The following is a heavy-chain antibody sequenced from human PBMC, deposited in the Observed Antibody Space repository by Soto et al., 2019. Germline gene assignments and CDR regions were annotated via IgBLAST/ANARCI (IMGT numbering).Heavy chain of an antibody. CDR1: GGSISSGGYY. D-gene: IGHD3-22*01. V-gene: IGHV4-31*03. J-gene: IGHJ6*02. CDR3: ARSTMTAPYGMDV. CDR2: IYYSGRT. Sequence: SETLSLTCTVSGGSISSGGYYWSWIRQHPGKGLEWIGYIYYSGRTYYNPSLKSRVTISVDTSKNQFSLKLSSVTAADTAVYYCARSTMTAPYGMDVWGQGTTVTVSS.